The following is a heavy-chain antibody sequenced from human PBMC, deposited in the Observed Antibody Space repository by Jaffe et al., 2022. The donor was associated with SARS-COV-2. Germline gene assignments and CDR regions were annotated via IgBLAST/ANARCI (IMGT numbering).Heavy chain of an antibody. J-gene: IGHJ6*02. Sequence: QVQLVESGGGVVQPGRSLRLSCAASGFTFSSYAMHWVRQAPGKGLEWVAVISYDGSNKYYADSVKGRFTISRDNSKNTLYLQMNSLRAEDTAVYYCARVPSDYGDYYAGMDVWGQGTTVTVSS. CDR3: ARVPSDYGDYYAGMDV. CDR1: GFTFSSYA. CDR2: ISYDGSNK. D-gene: IGHD4-17*01. V-gene: IGHV3-30-3*01.